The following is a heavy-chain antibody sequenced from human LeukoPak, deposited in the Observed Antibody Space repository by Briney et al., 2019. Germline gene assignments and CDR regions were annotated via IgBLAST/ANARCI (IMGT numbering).Heavy chain of an antibody. Sequence: ASVTVSCTASGYTFTSYDINWVRQATGQGLEWLGWMNPNSGNTGYAQNFQGRVTMTRDMSTSTVYMELSSLRSEDTAVYYCARDLSVHAIVGATFSFDYWGQGTLVTVSS. CDR2: MNPNSGNT. CDR3: ARDLSVHAIVGATFSFDY. D-gene: IGHD1-26*01. CDR1: GYTFTSYD. J-gene: IGHJ4*02. V-gene: IGHV1-8*01.